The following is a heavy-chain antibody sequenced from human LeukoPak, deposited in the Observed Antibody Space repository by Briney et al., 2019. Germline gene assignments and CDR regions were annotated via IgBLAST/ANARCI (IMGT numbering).Heavy chain of an antibody. CDR1: GFTFSSYS. CDR2: ISSSSSTI. CDR3: ARVMVRGVIKGAFDI. V-gene: IGHV3-48*01. D-gene: IGHD3-10*01. J-gene: IGHJ3*02. Sequence: GGSLRLSXAASGFTFSSYSMNWVRQPPGKGLEWVSYISSSSSTIYYADSVKGRFTISRDNAKNSLYLQMNSLRAEDTAVYYCARVMVRGVIKGAFDIWGQGTMVTVSS.